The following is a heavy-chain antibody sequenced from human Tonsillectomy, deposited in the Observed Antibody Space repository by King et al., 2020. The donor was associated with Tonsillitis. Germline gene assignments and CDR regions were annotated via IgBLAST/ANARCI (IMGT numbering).Heavy chain of an antibody. J-gene: IGHJ4*02. Sequence: ITLKESGPTLVKPKQTLTLTCTFSGFSLNTTAVGVGWIRQPPGKALEWLALIYWDDDKRYSPSLKSRLTITKDTSKIQVVLTMTNMDPVDTATYYCAHERLLDAEGGFDYWGQGTLVTVSS. CDR1: GFSLNTTAVG. CDR3: AHERLLDAEGGFDY. CDR2: IYWDDDK. V-gene: IGHV2-5*02. D-gene: IGHD2-15*01.